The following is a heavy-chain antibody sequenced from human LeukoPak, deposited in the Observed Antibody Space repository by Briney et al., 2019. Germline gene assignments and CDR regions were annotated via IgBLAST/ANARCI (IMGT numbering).Heavy chain of an antibody. V-gene: IGHV5-51*01. D-gene: IGHD2-15*01. Sequence: GESLKISCKGSGYSFTSYWIGWVRQMPGKGLEWMGIIYPGDSDTRYSPSFQGQVTISADKSIRTAYLQRSSLKASDTAMYYCARPRSHRMEAAFDIWGQGTMVTVSS. CDR1: GYSFTSYW. J-gene: IGHJ3*02. CDR3: ARPRSHRMEAAFDI. CDR2: IYPGDSDT.